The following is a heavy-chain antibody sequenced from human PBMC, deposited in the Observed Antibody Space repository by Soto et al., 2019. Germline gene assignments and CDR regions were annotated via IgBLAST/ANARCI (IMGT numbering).Heavy chain of an antibody. J-gene: IGHJ4*02. CDR2: INHRGNS. V-gene: IGHV4-38-2*01. D-gene: IGHD4-17*01. Sequence: ASETLSLTCDVSGYSISSGYYWAWVRQPPGKGMEWIGSINHRGNSYYNPSLKSRVTISVDTSKNQGSLKVSSVTAADTAVYYCVRSGDDYGSYIDYWGQGTLVTVSS. CDR1: GYSISSGYY. CDR3: VRSGDDYGSYIDY.